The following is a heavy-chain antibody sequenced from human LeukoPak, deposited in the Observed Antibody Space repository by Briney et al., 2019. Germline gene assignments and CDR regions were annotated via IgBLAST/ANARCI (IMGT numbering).Heavy chain of an antibody. Sequence: ASVKVSCKASGYTFTGYYMHWVRQAPGQGLEWMGWINPNSGGTNYAQKFQRRVTMARDTSISTAYMELSRLRSDDTAVYYCARDRDGYNYVDYWGQGTLVTVSS. CDR3: ARDRDGYNYVDY. CDR1: GYTFTGYY. V-gene: IGHV1-2*02. CDR2: INPNSGGT. D-gene: IGHD5-24*01. J-gene: IGHJ4*02.